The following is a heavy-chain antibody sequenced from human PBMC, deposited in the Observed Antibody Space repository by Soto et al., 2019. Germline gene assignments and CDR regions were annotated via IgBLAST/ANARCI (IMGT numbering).Heavy chain of an antibody. V-gene: IGHV1-18*04. CDR1: GYTFTSYG. Sequence: ASVKVSCKASGYTFTSYGISWVRQAPGQGLEWMGWISAYNGNTNDAQKLQGRVTMTTDTSKSTAYMELRSLRSDDTAVYYCARVHSQWGSSSSWGVNYYYGMDVWGQGNTVTVSS. CDR2: ISAYNGNT. CDR3: ARVHSQWGSSSSWGVNYYYGMDV. J-gene: IGHJ6*02. D-gene: IGHD6-6*01.